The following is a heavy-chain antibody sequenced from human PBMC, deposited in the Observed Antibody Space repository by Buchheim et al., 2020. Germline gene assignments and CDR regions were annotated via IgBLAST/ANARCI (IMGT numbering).Heavy chain of an antibody. Sequence: QVQLVESGGGVVQPGRSLRLSCAASGFTFSSYGMHWVRQAPGKGLEWVAVIWYDGSNKYYADSVKGRFTIPRDNSKNTLYLQMNSLRAEDTAVYYCARDSGYSSGCQDYWGQGTL. CDR3: ARDSGYSSGCQDY. J-gene: IGHJ4*02. CDR1: GFTFSSYG. CDR2: IWYDGSNK. V-gene: IGHV3-33*01. D-gene: IGHD6-19*01.